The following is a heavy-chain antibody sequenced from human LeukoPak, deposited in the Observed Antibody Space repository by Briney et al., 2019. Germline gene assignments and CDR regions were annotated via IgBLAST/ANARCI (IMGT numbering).Heavy chain of an antibody. V-gene: IGHV4-39*07. CDR2: IYYSGST. D-gene: IGHD3-10*01. Sequence: SETLSPTCTVSGGSISSSSYYWGWIRQPPGKGLEWIGSIYYSGSTYYNPSLKRRVTISVDTSKNQFSLKLSSVTAADTAVYYCARVLVTGLDYYYMDVWGKGTTVTVSS. CDR3: ARVLVTGLDYYYMDV. CDR1: GGSISSSSYY. J-gene: IGHJ6*03.